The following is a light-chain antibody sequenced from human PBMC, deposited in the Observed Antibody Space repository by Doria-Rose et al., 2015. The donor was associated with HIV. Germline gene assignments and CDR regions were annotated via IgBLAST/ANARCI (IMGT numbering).Light chain of an antibody. Sequence: QSPSSLSASTGDRVTITCRASQDISNYLAWYQQKPGKAPKLLIYAASTLQSGVPSRFSGSGSGTDFTLTISYLQSEDFAAYYCQQYYSYPPTFGQGTKVEVK. CDR1: QDISNY. J-gene: IGKJ1*01. V-gene: IGKV1-8*01. CDR2: AAS. CDR3: QQYYSYPPT.